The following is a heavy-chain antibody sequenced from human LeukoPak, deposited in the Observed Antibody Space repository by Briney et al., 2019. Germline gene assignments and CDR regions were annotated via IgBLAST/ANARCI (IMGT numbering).Heavy chain of an antibody. V-gene: IGHV3-30*02. J-gene: IGHJ4*02. CDR3: ANAPGLLECSDDF. CDR2: IRYDGSNK. D-gene: IGHD3-3*01. CDR1: GFTFSSYG. Sequence: GGSLRLSCAASGFTFSSYGMHWVRQAPGKGLEWVAFIRYDGSNKYYGDSVKGRFTISRDNSKNTLYLQMNSLTPEDTAVYYCANAPGLLECSDDFWGQGTLLTVSS.